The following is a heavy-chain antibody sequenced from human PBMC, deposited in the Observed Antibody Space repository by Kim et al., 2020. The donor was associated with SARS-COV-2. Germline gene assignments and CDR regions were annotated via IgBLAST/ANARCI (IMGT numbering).Heavy chain of an antibody. Sequence: GGSLRLSCAASGFTFSSYAMSWVRQAPGKGLEWVSAISGSGGSTYYADSVKGRFTISRDNSKNTLYLQMNSLRAEDTAVYYCAKVIMAFPAAASLTFDYWGQGTLVTVSS. CDR1: GFTFSSYA. CDR2: ISGSGGST. V-gene: IGHV3-23*01. D-gene: IGHD2-2*01. J-gene: IGHJ4*02. CDR3: AKVIMAFPAAASLTFDY.